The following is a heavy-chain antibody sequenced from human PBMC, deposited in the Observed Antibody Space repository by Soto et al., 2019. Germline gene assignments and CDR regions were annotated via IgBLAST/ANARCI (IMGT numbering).Heavy chain of an antibody. CDR1: EFSFSSYA. J-gene: IGHJ4*02. D-gene: IGHD3-9*01. Sequence: GGSLRLSCAASEFSFSSYAMHWIRQAPGKGLEWVAVISFDGNIIHYADSVKGRFIISRDNSKNTLYLQMHSLSGEDTAVYYCARTFDTITYYFDYWGQGTLVTVSS. CDR2: ISFDGNII. CDR3: ARTFDTITYYFDY. V-gene: IGHV3-30-3*01.